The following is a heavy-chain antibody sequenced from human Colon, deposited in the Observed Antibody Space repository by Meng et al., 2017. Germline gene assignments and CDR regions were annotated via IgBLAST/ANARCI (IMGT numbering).Heavy chain of an antibody. Sequence: GASLKISCTGSGYSFSCYWIAWVRQMPGNGLERMGIIYPGDSDTIYRPSFRGQVTISADKSVTAAYLQWSSLKASDTAMYYCARTDYGGNSYFDYWGQGTPVTVSS. D-gene: IGHD4-23*01. CDR2: IYPGDSDT. CDR3: ARTDYGGNSYFDY. J-gene: IGHJ4*02. V-gene: IGHV5-51*01. CDR1: GYSFSCYW.